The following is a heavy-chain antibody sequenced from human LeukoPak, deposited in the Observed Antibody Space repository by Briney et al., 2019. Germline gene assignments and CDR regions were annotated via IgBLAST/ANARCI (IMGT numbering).Heavy chain of an antibody. CDR3: AKDGASAGSGALDY. CDR1: GFAFGSEA. CDR2: ISPGGGTT. Sequence: GGSLRLSCAVSGFAFGSEAMSWVRQSPARGLEWVASISPGGGTTYYADYVKGRFTISRDNSKNTLYLQMNSLRAEDTAVYYCAKDGASAGSGALDYWGQGTLVTVSS. J-gene: IGHJ4*02. D-gene: IGHD2-15*01. V-gene: IGHV3-23*01.